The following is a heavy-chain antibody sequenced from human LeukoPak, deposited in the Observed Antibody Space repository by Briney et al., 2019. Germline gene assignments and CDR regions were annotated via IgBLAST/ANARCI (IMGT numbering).Heavy chain of an antibody. D-gene: IGHD3-22*01. J-gene: IGHJ4*02. Sequence: AXXKVSCKASGYTFTSYDINWVRQAPGQGLEGMGWMNPNSGNTGYAQKFQGIVTMTRTTSISTAYMELRSLRSEDTAVYYCARGRSSGYYPENWGQGTLVTVSS. CDR2: MNPNSGNT. CDR3: ARGRSSGYYPEN. CDR1: GYTFTSYD. V-gene: IGHV1-8*01.